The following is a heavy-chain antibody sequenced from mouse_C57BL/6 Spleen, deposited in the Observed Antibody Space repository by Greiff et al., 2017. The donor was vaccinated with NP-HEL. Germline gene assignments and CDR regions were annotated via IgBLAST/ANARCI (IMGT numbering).Heavy chain of an antibody. CDR1: GFTFSDYG. CDR3: ARGDYDGDYAMDY. D-gene: IGHD2-4*01. J-gene: IGHJ4*01. V-gene: IGHV5-17*01. CDR2: ISSGSSTI. Sequence: EVQRVESGGGLVKPGGSLKLSCAASGFTFSDYGMHWVRQAPEKGLEWVAYISSGSSTIYYADTVKGRFTISRDNAKNTLFLQMTSLRSEDTAMYYCARGDYDGDYAMDYWGQGTSVTVSS.